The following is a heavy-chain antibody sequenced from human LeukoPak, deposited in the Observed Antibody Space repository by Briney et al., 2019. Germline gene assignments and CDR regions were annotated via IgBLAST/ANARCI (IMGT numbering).Heavy chain of an antibody. D-gene: IGHD3-16*01. CDR2: MNPNSGNT. V-gene: IGHV1-8*03. J-gene: IGHJ4*02. CDR1: GYTFTSYD. CDR3: ARGGLANNAF. Sequence: ASVKVSCKASGYTFTSYDIHWVRQAPGQGLEWMGWMNPNSGNTGYAQKFQGRVTITRNTSISTAYMELSSLRSEDTAVYYWARGGLANNAFWGRGKVVTVSS.